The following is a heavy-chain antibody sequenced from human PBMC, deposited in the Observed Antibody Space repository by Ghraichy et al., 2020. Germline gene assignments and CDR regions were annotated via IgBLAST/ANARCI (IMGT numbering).Heavy chain of an antibody. V-gene: IGHV1-2*04. CDR1: GYTFTGYY. D-gene: IGHD3-22*01. CDR3: ARVRNYYDRRGAFDI. J-gene: IGHJ3*02. CDR2: INPNSGGT. Sequence: ASVKVSCKASGYTFTGYYMHWVRQAPGQGLEWMGWINPNSGGTNYAQKFQGWVTMTRDTSISTAYMELSRLRSDDTAVYYCARVRNYYDRRGAFDIWGQGTMVTVSS.